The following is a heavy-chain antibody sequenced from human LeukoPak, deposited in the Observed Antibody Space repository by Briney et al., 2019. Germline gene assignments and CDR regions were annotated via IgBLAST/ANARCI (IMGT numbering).Heavy chain of an antibody. Sequence: ASVKVSCKASGGTFTSYYMHWVRQAPGQGLEWMGWMNPNSGNTGYAQKFQGRVTMTRNTSISTAYMELSSLRSEDAAVYYCARGGMNSYYDLWSGNHWFDPWSQGTLVTVSS. CDR3: ARGGMNSYYDLWSGNHWFDP. CDR2: MNPNSGNT. J-gene: IGHJ5*02. V-gene: IGHV1-8*02. D-gene: IGHD3-3*01. CDR1: GGTFTSYY.